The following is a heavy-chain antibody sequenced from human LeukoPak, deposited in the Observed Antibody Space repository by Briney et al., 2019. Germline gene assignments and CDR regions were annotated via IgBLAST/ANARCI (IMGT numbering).Heavy chain of an antibody. J-gene: IGHJ6*03. CDR3: ARGRKVAVFGYYYMDV. CDR1: GDSMNNYY. Sequence: SETLSLTCTVSGDSMNNYYWSWIRQPPGKVLEWIGNINYSGSTNYNPSLKSRVTISVDTSKNQFSLKLSSVTAADTAVYYCARGRKVAVFGYYYMDVWGKGTTVTVSS. CDR2: INYSGST. D-gene: IGHD3-16*01. V-gene: IGHV4-59*01.